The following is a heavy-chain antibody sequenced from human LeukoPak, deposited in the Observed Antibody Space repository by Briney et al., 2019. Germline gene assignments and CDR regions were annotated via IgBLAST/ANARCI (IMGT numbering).Heavy chain of an antibody. CDR1: GYTFTGYY. Sequence: GASVKVSCKASGYTFTGYYMHWVRQAPGQGLEWMGGIIPIFGTANYAQKFQGRVTITADKSTSTAYMELSSLRSEDTAVYYCARGLLRGGDLSCFDYWGQGTLVTVSS. J-gene: IGHJ4*02. CDR3: ARGLLRGGDLSCFDY. CDR2: IIPIFGTA. V-gene: IGHV1-69*06. D-gene: IGHD2-21*02.